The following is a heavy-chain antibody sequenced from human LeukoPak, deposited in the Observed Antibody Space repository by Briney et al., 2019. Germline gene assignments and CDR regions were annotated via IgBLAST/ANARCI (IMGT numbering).Heavy chain of an antibody. Sequence: ASVKVSCKASGGTFSSYAISWVRQAPGQGLEWMGIINPSGGSTSYAQKFQGRVTMTRDTSTSTVYMELSSLRSEDTAVYYCARDPSRYGMDVWGKGTTVTVSS. J-gene: IGHJ6*04. CDR3: ARDPSRYGMDV. CDR2: INPSGGST. CDR1: GGTFSSYA. V-gene: IGHV1-46*01.